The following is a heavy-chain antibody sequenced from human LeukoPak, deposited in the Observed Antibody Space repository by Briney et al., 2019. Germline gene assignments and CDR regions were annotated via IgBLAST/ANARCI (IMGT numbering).Heavy chain of an antibody. Sequence: GGSLRLSCAASGFTVSSNYMSWVRQAPGKGLEWVSVIYSGGSTYYADSVKGRFTISRDNSKNTLYLQMNSLRAEDTAVYYCAREDSVSYGYFPASYWGQGTLVTVSS. J-gene: IGHJ4*02. V-gene: IGHV3-53*01. CDR1: GFTVSSNY. CDR2: IYSGGST. D-gene: IGHD5-18*01. CDR3: AREDSVSYGYFPASY.